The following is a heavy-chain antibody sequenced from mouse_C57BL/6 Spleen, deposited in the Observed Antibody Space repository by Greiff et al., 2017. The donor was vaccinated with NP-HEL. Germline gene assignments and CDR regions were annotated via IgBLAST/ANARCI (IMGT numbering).Heavy chain of an antibody. CDR2: IDPSYSYT. CDR3: ARRDYYGSSYFDY. Sequence: QVQLQQPGAELVMPGASVKLSCKASGYTFTSYWMHWVKQRPGQGLEWIGEIDPSYSYTNYNQKFKGKSTLTVDKSSSTAYMQLSSLTSEDSAVDYCARRDYYGSSYFDYWGQGTTLTVSS. V-gene: IGHV1-69*01. CDR1: GYTFTSYW. J-gene: IGHJ2*01. D-gene: IGHD1-1*01.